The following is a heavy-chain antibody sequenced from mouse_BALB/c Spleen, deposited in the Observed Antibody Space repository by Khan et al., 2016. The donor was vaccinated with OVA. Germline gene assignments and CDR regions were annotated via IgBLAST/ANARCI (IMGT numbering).Heavy chain of an antibody. CDR2: INPSNCYT. CDR3: VVDWADYRNDGWFAY. Sequence: VQLQQSGAELARPGASVKMSCKASGYTFTSYTIHWIKLRPGQGLEWIGYINPSNCYTNYNQKFTDQATLHADKSSTTAYMQLSSLTFDDSPVYISVVDWADYRNDGWFAYWGQGTLVTVSA. J-gene: IGHJ3*01. CDR1: GYTFTSYT. D-gene: IGHD2-14*01. V-gene: IGHV1-4*01.